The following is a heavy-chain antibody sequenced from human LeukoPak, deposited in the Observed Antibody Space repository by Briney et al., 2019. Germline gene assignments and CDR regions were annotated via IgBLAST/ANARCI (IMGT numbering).Heavy chain of an antibody. Sequence: GGSLRLSCAASGFTFSSYGMHWVRQAPGKGLECVALISYDGSIKNYADSVKGRFTISRDNSRNTLYLQMNSLRDDDTAVYYCARGFGTSFDYWGQGTLVTVSS. CDR2: ISYDGSIK. J-gene: IGHJ4*02. CDR3: ARGFGTSFDY. D-gene: IGHD3-10*01. CDR1: GFTFSSYG. V-gene: IGHV3-30*03.